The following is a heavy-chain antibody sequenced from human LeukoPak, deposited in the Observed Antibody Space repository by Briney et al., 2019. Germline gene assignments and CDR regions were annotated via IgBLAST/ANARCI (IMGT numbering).Heavy chain of an antibody. Sequence: SQTLSLTCAISGDSVSSNTAAWNWIRQSPSRGLEWLGRTYYRSNWGHDYAVSVQGRITINPDTSKNHFSLQLHSVTPGDTAVYFCARARLHHNYGSGTSFDYWGQGTLVTVSS. V-gene: IGHV6-1*01. CDR1: GDSVSSNTAA. CDR3: ARARLHHNYGSGTSFDY. J-gene: IGHJ4*02. D-gene: IGHD3-10*01. CDR2: TYYRSNWGH.